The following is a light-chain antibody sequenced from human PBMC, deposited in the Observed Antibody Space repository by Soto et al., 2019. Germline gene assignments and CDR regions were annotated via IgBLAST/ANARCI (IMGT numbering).Light chain of an antibody. CDR3: QQLNSYLWT. V-gene: IGKV1-9*01. CDR1: QDISSY. CDR2: AAS. Sequence: IQLTQSPSSLSASVGDRVTITCRASQDISSYLAWYQQRPVKAPKLLIYAASTLQRGAPSRFSGSGSGADFTLTISSLQPEDFATYYCQQLNSYLWTFGQGTKVEIK. J-gene: IGKJ1*01.